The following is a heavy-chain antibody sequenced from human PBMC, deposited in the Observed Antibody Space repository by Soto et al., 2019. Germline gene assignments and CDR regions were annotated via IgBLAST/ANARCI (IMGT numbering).Heavy chain of an antibody. CDR2: INHSGRV. CDR1: GGSFSGHS. Sequence: SETLSLTCAVYGGSFSGHSWTWIRQSPGKGLEWIGDINHSGRVNYSPSLKSRVTISLDTSNNQGSLTLSAVTAADTAMYYCSTRAYETNGDYRFDPWGQGTLVTVSS. J-gene: IGHJ5*01. V-gene: IGHV4-34*01. D-gene: IGHD2-21*01. CDR3: STRAYETNGDYRFDP.